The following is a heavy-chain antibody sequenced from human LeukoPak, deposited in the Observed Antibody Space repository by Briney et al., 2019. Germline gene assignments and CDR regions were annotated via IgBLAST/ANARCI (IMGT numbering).Heavy chain of an antibody. CDR1: GFTFSSYY. CDR3: ARDKWADVDLDP. CDR2: INNNGSST. D-gene: IGHD1-26*01. V-gene: IGHV3-74*01. Sequence: PGGSLRLSCAASGFTFSSYYMHWVRQAPGKGLVWVSRINNNGSSTRYADSVKGRFTISRDNVKNTLYLQMNSLRAEDTAVYYCARDKWADVDLDPWGQGTLVTVSS. J-gene: IGHJ5*02.